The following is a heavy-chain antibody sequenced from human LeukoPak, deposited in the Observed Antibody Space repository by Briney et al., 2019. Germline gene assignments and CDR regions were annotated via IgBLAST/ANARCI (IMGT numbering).Heavy chain of an antibody. J-gene: IGHJ5*02. CDR3: AMSPPQLDIVVVPAAISWFDP. V-gene: IGHV1-69*05. Sequence: SVKVSSKASGGTFSSYAISWVRQAPGQGLEWMGGIIPIFGTANYAQKFQGRVTITTDESTSTAYMELSSLRSEDTAVYYCAMSPPQLDIVVVPAAISWFDPWGQGTLVTVSS. D-gene: IGHD2-2*03. CDR2: IIPIFGTA. CDR1: GGTFSSYA.